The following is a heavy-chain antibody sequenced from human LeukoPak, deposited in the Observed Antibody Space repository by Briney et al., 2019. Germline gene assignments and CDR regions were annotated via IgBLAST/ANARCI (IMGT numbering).Heavy chain of an antibody. CDR1: GFTVSSNY. CDR3: ARGLGYCSTTTCLLPFDY. D-gene: IGHD2-2*01. J-gene: IGHJ4*02. CDR2: IYSGGST. Sequence: GGSLRLSCAVSGFTVSSNYMSWVRQAPGKGLEWVSVIYSGGSTYYADSVKGRFTISRDNSKNTLYLQMNSLRAADTAVYFCARGLGYCSTTTCLLPFDYWGQGTLVTVSS. V-gene: IGHV3-53*01.